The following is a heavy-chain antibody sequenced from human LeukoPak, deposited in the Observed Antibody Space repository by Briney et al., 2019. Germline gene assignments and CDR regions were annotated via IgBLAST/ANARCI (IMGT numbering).Heavy chain of an antibody. J-gene: IGHJ4*02. V-gene: IGHV3-30*09. Sequence: PGGSLRLSCAASRFTFSSHAMHWVRQAPGKGLEWVAVIAYDGRNKNYADSVKGRFAISRDNSKNTLYLQMSSLRPEDTAVYYCARDLYSSGDYYIDYWGQGTLVTVSS. D-gene: IGHD6-19*01. CDR2: IAYDGRNK. CDR3: ARDLYSSGDYYIDY. CDR1: RFTFSSHA.